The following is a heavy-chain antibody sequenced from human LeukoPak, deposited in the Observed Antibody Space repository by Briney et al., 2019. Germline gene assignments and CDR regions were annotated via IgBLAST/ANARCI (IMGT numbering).Heavy chain of an antibody. J-gene: IGHJ3*02. CDR1: GGTFSSYA. D-gene: IGHD1-26*01. Sequence: ASVKVSCKASGGTFSSYAISWVRQAPGQGLEWMGGIIPIFGTANYAQKFQGRVTITADESTSTAYMELSSLRYEDTAVYYCARVAGIDRSDWAFDIWGQGTMVTVSS. CDR3: ARVAGIDRSDWAFDI. V-gene: IGHV1-69*13. CDR2: IIPIFGTA.